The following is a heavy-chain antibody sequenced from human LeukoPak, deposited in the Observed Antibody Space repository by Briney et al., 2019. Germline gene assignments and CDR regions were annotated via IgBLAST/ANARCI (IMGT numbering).Heavy chain of an antibody. J-gene: IGHJ3*02. V-gene: IGHV3-48*01. CDR3: VSESPRAFDI. CDR2: ISSSSSTI. Sequence: GGSLRLSCAASGFTFSSYSMNWVRQAPWKGLEWVSYISSSSSTIYYADSVKGRFTISRDNAKNSLYLQMNSLRAEDTAVYYCVSESPRAFDIWGQGTMVTVSS. CDR1: GFTFSSYS.